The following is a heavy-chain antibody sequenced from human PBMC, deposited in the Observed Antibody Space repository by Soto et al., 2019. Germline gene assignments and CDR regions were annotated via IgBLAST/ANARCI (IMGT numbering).Heavy chain of an antibody. V-gene: IGHV3-23*01. D-gene: IGHD3-3*01. Sequence: PGGSLRLSCAASGFTFSSYAMSWVRQAPGKGLEWVSAISGSGGSTYYADSVKGRFTISRDNSKNTLYLQMNSLRAEDTAVYYCAKDHHIGFWSGYSDYYYYGMDVWGQGTTVTVSS. CDR1: GFTFSSYA. CDR3: AKDHHIGFWSGYSDYYYYGMDV. J-gene: IGHJ6*02. CDR2: ISGSGGST.